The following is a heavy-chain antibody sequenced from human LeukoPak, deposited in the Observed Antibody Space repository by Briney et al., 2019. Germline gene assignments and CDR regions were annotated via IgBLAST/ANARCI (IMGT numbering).Heavy chain of an antibody. CDR1: GLTVSSSY. V-gene: IGHV3-53*01. CDR2: IYNDGST. CDR3: ARDRDWAFDY. D-gene: IGHD3-9*01. J-gene: IGHJ4*02. Sequence: GGSLGLSCAASGLTVSSSYMSWVRQAPGKGLEWVSIIYNDGSTYYADSMKGRFTISRDNSKNTLYLQVNSLRAEDTAMYYCARDRDWAFDYWGQGTLITVSS.